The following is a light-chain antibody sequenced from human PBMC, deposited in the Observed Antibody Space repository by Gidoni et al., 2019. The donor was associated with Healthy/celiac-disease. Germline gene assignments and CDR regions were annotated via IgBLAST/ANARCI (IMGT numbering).Light chain of an antibody. CDR3: QQYHSYSWT. Sequence: DIQMTQAPSSLAASVGDRVTITCRDSQSISSWLAWYQQKPGKAPKLLIYDASSLESGVPSRFSGSGSWTEFTLTISSLQPDDFATYYCQQYHSYSWTFGQGTKVEIK. J-gene: IGKJ1*01. V-gene: IGKV1-5*01. CDR1: QSISSW. CDR2: DAS.